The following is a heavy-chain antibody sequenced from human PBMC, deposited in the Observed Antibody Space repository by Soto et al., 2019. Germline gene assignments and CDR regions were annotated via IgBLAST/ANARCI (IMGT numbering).Heavy chain of an antibody. Sequence: SETLSLTCTGSGGSISSSSYYWGWIRQTPGRGLEWIGSIYYSGSTYYNPSLKSRDTISVDTSKNQFSLKLSSVTAADTAVYYCERRVSSGWRVNWFDPRGQGPLVT. CDR1: GGSISSSSYY. CDR2: IYYSGST. CDR3: ERRVSSGWRVNWFDP. D-gene: IGHD6-19*01. V-gene: IGHV4-39*01. J-gene: IGHJ5*02.